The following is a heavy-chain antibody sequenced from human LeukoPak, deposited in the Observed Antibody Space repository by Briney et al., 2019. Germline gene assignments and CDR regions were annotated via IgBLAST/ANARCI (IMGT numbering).Heavy chain of an antibody. CDR2: IHYSGST. J-gene: IGHJ3*01. CDR1: GGSIRSDY. Sequence: SETLSLTCSVSGGSIRSDYWSWIRHSPGKGLEWIGYIHYSGSTNYNPSLRSRVTISVDTSKSQFSLRLNSVTAADTAVYYCARKVAGKAFDVWGQGTPVTVSS. V-gene: IGHV4-59*01. D-gene: IGHD6-19*01. CDR3: ARKVAGKAFDV.